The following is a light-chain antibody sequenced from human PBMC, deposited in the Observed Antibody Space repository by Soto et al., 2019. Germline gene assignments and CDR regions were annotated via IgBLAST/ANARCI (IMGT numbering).Light chain of an antibody. CDR1: SSDVGGYNY. V-gene: IGLV2-14*01. Sequence: QSALTQPASVSGSPGQSITISCTGTSSDVGGYNYVSWYQQHPGKAPKLMIYDVSYRPSGVSNRFSGSKSGNTASLTISGLQAEDEADYYCTSYTSSSTLEVFGGGTKETVL. CDR2: DVS. CDR3: TSYTSSSTLEV. J-gene: IGLJ2*01.